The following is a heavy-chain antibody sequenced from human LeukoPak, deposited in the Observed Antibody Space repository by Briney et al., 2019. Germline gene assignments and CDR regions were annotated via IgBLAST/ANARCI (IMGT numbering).Heavy chain of an antibody. D-gene: IGHD5-18*01. CDR1: GYTFTTYD. Sequence: ASVKVSCKASGYTFTTYDINWVRQATGQGLEWMGWMNPNSGHTVYAHKFQGRVTMTRDTSIGTAYMELSSLRSEDTAVYYCARYFSGRGYTYADADYWGQGTLITVSS. V-gene: IGHV1-8*01. J-gene: IGHJ4*02. CDR2: MNPNSGHT. CDR3: ARYFSGRGYTYADADY.